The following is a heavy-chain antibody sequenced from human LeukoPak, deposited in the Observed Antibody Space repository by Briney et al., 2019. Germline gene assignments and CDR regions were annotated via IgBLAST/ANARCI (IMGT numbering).Heavy chain of an antibody. D-gene: IGHD3-10*01. V-gene: IGHV4-34*01. Sequence: PSETLSLTCAVYGGSFSGYYWSWIRQPPEKGLEWIGEINHSGSTNYNPSLKSRVTISVDTSENQFSLKLSSVTAADTAVYYCARFSGKITMVRGVFFDPWGQGTLVTVSS. CDR2: INHSGST. CDR1: GGSFSGYY. J-gene: IGHJ5*02. CDR3: ARFSGKITMVRGVFFDP.